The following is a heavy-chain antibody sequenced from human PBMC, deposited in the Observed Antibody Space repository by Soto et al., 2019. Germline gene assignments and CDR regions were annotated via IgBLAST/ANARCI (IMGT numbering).Heavy chain of an antibody. D-gene: IGHD2-21*01. CDR3: ARDIPAVGYGMDV. J-gene: IGHJ6*02. CDR2: ISAYNGNT. CDR1: GYTFTSYG. V-gene: IGHV1-18*01. Sequence: ASVKVSCKASGYTFTSYGISWLRQAPGQGLEWMGWISAYNGNTSYAQKLQGRVTMTTDTSTSTAYMELRSLRSDDTAVYYCARDIPAVGYGMDVWGQGTTVTVS.